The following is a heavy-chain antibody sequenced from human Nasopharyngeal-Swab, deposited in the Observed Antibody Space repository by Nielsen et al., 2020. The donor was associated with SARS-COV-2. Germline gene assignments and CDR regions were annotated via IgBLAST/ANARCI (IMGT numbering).Heavy chain of an antibody. J-gene: IGHJ4*02. Sequence: GGSLRLSCAASGFIFSGSAMHWVRQASGKGLEWVGRIGDKDHNYATTYGAAVKGRFTISRDDSKNTAFLQMDSLKTEGTALHYCTTDYYFDYWGQGTLVTVSS. CDR1: GFIFSGSA. V-gene: IGHV3-73*01. CDR3: TTDYYFDY. CDR2: IGDKDHNYAT.